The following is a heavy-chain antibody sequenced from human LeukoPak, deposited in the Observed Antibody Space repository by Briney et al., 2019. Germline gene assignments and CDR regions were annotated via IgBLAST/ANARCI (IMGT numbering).Heavy chain of an antibody. CDR2: ISYDGSNK. CDR3: AKDRSGYNYFDF. V-gene: IGHV3-30*18. J-gene: IGHJ4*02. Sequence: GVSLRLSCAASGFTFSSYGMHWVRQAPGKGLEWVAVISYDGSNKYYADSVKGRFTISRDNSKNTLYLQMNSLRAEDTAVYYCAKDRSGYNYFDFWGQGTLVTVSP. D-gene: IGHD5-12*01. CDR1: GFTFSSYG.